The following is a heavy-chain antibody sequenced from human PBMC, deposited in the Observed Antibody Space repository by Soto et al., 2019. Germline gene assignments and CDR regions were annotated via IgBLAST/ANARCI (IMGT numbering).Heavy chain of an antibody. D-gene: IGHD3-9*01. Sequence: PSETLSLTSTVSGGSISSSSYYWGWIRQPPEKGLEWIGSIYYSGSTYYNPSLKSRVTISVDTSKNQFSLKLSSVTAADTAVYYCARSHVLRYFDWLLYFDYWGQGTLVTVSS. CDR3: ARSHVLRYFDWLLYFDY. CDR2: IYYSGST. V-gene: IGHV4-39*01. CDR1: GGSISSSSYY. J-gene: IGHJ4*02.